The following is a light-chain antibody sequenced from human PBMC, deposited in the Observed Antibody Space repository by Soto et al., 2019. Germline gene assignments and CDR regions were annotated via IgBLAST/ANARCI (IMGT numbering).Light chain of an antibody. CDR1: QSVSSN. CDR3: QHYNNWPIT. CDR2: GAS. Sequence: EIVMTQSPATLSVSPGERATLSFRASQSVSSNLAWYHQKPGQAPRLLIYGASTRATGIPARFSGSGSGTEFTLTISSLQAADFAVYHCQHYNNWPITFGQGTRLEIK. J-gene: IGKJ5*01. V-gene: IGKV3-15*01.